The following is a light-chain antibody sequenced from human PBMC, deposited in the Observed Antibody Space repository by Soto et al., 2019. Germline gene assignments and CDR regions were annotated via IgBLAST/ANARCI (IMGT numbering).Light chain of an antibody. CDR3: QQYRSWPRT. CDR2: GAS. Sequence: EIVMTQSPATMSVSPGERATLSCRASQSVSILLAWYQQKPGQAPRLLIYGASTRATDMPGRFSGRGAGAEFTLTISSLQSEDFAVYYCQQYRSWPRTFGQGTKVDIK. J-gene: IGKJ1*01. CDR1: QSVSIL. V-gene: IGKV3-15*01.